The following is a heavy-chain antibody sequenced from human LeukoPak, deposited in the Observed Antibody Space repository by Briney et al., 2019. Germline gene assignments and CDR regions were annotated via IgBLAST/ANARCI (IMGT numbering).Heavy chain of an antibody. J-gene: IGHJ4*01. CDR2: IGISSGNT. Sequence: PGWSLRLSCAASGFNFVDYSMNWVRQAPGKGLVWISYIGISSGNTKYADSVKGRFTISRDKARNSLYLQMNSLRVEDTAVYYCARDHRYAFDNWGHGTLVTVSS. CDR1: GFNFVDYS. CDR3: ARDHRYAFDN. D-gene: IGHD5-12*01. V-gene: IGHV3-48*01.